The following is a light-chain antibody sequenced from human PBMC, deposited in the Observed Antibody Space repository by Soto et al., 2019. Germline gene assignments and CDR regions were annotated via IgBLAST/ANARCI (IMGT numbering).Light chain of an antibody. V-gene: IGKV3D-15*01. CDR3: QQYDKWPLT. CDR2: QTS. Sequence: EIVMTQSPATLAVSPVERATLSCRASQYINTRLAWYQHRPGQAPRLLIYQTSIRAAGIPARFSASGTGTDFTLTISGLQSEDFAVYYRQQYDKWPLTFGGGTKVDIK. J-gene: IGKJ4*01. CDR1: QYINTR.